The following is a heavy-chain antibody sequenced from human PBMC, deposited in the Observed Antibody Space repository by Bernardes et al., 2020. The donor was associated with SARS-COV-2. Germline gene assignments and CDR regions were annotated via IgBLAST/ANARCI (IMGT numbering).Heavy chain of an antibody. V-gene: IGHV3-30-3*01. J-gene: IGHJ4*02. CDR1: GFTFSSYA. CDR2: ISYDGSNK. Sequence: GGSLRLSCAASGFTFSSYAMHWVRQAPGKGLEWVAVISYDGSNKYYADSVKGRFTISRDNSKNTLYLQMNSLRAEDTAVYYCARGPYDYVWGSYRSHETFDYWGQGTLVTVSS. D-gene: IGHD3-16*02. CDR3: ARGPYDYVWGSYRSHETFDY.